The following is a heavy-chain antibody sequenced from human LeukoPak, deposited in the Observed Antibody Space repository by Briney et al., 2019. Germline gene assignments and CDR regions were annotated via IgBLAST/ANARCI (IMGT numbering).Heavy chain of an antibody. CDR3: ARVSWFPGTSYYYMDV. CDR2: VYDSGTT. Sequence: SETLSLTCTVSGGSISRYYWSWIRQPPGKGLEWSGYVYDSGTTNYNPSLKSRVTISVDTSKNQFSLKLSSVTAADTAVYYCARVSWFPGTSYYYMDVWGKGTTVTVSS. CDR1: GGSISRYY. D-gene: IGHD1-1*01. J-gene: IGHJ6*03. V-gene: IGHV4-59*01.